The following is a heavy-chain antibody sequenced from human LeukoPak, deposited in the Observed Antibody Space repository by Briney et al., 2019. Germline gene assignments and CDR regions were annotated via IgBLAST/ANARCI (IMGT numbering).Heavy chain of an antibody. CDR2: IEQDGSEK. V-gene: IGHV3-7*01. Sequence: LPGGSLRLSCAASGFTFSSYWMSWVRQAPGKGLEWVANIEQDGSEKYYVDSVKGRFTISRDNAKNSLYLQMNSLRAEDTAVYYCARDNNLLWFGITYFDYWGQGTLVTVSS. CDR1: GFTFSSYW. J-gene: IGHJ4*02. CDR3: ARDNNLLWFGITYFDY. D-gene: IGHD3-10*01.